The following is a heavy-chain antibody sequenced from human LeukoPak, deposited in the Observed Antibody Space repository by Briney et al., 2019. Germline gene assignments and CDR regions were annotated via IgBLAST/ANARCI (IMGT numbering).Heavy chain of an antibody. D-gene: IGHD4-23*01. CDR2: IYYSGST. V-gene: IGHV4-59*01. CDR1: GGSISSYY. J-gene: IGHJ4*02. CDR3: AREGGGNAFDY. Sequence: PSETLSLTCTVSGGSISSYYWSWIRQPPGKGLEWIGYIYYSGSTNYNPSLKSRVTISVDKSKNQFSLKLSSVTAADTAVYYCAREGGGNAFDYWGQGTLVTVSS.